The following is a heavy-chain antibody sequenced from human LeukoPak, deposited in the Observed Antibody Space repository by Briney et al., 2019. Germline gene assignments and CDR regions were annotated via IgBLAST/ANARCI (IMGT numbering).Heavy chain of an antibody. D-gene: IGHD6-13*01. CDR1: GFTFSSYG. Sequence: GGFLRLSCAASGFTFSSYGLHWVRQAPGKGLEWVAIIWYDGSNKYYADSVKGRFTISRDNSKNTLYLQMNSLRAEDTAVYYCARDIAAAGSMLDPWGQGTLVTVSS. V-gene: IGHV3-33*01. CDR3: ARDIAAAGSMLDP. J-gene: IGHJ5*02. CDR2: IWYDGSNK.